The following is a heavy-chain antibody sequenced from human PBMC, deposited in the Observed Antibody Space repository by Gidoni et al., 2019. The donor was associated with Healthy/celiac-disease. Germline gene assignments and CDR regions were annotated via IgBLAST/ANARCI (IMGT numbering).Heavy chain of an antibody. CDR2: IYWDDDK. D-gene: IGHD1-26*01. CDR3: AQVVGASAFDI. V-gene: IGHV2-5*02. Sequence: QITLKESGPTLVKPTQTLTLTFPFSGFSLSTSGVGVGWIRQPPGKALECLALIYWDDDKRYSPSLKSRLTITKDTSKNQVVLTMTNMDPVDTATYYCAQVVGASAFDIWGQGTMVTVSS. J-gene: IGHJ3*02. CDR1: GFSLSTSGVG.